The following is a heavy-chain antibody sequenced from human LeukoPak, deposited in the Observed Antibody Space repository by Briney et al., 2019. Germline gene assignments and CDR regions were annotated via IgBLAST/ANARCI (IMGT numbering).Heavy chain of an antibody. D-gene: IGHD1-7*01. Sequence: GGSLRLSCAASGFTFSSYAMSWVRQAPGKGLEWVSAISGSGGSKYYADYVKGRFTISRDNSKNTLYLQMNSLRAEDTAVYYCAKDRTTGTTYMDVWGQGTTVTVSS. CDR1: GFTFSSYA. V-gene: IGHV3-23*01. CDR2: ISGSGGSK. CDR3: AKDRTTGTTYMDV. J-gene: IGHJ6*02.